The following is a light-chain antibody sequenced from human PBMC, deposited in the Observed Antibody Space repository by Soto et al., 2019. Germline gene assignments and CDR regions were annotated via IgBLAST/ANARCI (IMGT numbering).Light chain of an antibody. J-gene: IGKJ4*01. CDR1: RDISNY. CDR3: QKYDTAPLT. Sequence: DIQMTQSPSSVSASVGDRVTITCRARRDISNYLAWYQQKPGQVPRLLISGASTLHSGVPSRFSGSGSGTDFTLTITSLQPEDIATYFCQKYDTAPLTFGGGTKVDI. CDR2: GAS. V-gene: IGKV1-27*01.